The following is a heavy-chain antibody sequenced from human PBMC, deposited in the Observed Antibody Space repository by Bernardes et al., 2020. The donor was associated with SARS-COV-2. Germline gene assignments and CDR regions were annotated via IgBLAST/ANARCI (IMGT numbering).Heavy chain of an antibody. J-gene: IGHJ4*02. V-gene: IGHV3-7*03. CDR3: AREVVTVTWVAPAFNY. CDR2: IKPDGSEK. Sequence: GALRLSCAASGFTFSSHWMSWVRQAPGKGLEWVANIKPDGSEKYYVDSVKGRFAISRDNSKNSLYLQMNSLRAEDTALYYCAREVVTVTWVAPAFNYWGQGTL. D-gene: IGHD2-21*02. CDR1: GFTFSSHW.